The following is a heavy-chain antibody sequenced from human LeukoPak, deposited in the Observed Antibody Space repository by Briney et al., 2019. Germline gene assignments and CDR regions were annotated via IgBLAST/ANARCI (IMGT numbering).Heavy chain of an antibody. CDR2: IYSGGST. CDR1: GFTVSNNY. J-gene: IGHJ4*02. V-gene: IGHV3-53*01. Sequence: GGSLRLSCAVSGFTVSNNYMSWVRQAPGKGLEWVSVIYSGGSTYYADSVKGRFTISRDNSKNTLYLQMNSLRAEDTAVYYCARVLWNGDYPRFDYWGQGTLVTVSS. CDR3: ARVLWNGDYPRFDY. D-gene: IGHD4-17*01.